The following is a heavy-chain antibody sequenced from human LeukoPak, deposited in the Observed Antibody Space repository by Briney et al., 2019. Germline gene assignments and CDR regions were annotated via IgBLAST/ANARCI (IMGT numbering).Heavy chain of an antibody. V-gene: IGHV5-51*01. Sequence: GESLKISCKGSGYSFTSYWIGWVRQMPGKGLEWMGIIYPGDSDTRYSSSFQGQVTISADKSISTAYLQWSSLKASDTAMYYCARHSDEVDRYGRTKIDYWGQGTLVTVSS. CDR3: ARHSDEVDRYGRTKIDY. D-gene: IGHD5-18*01. CDR2: IYPGDSDT. J-gene: IGHJ4*02. CDR1: GYSFTSYW.